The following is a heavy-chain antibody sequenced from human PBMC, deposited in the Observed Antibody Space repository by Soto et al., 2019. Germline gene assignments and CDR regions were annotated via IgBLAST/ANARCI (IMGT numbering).Heavy chain of an antibody. J-gene: IGHJ3*02. Sequence: SRRLSCAAPDSTLSTYAVHWVRQAPSKGLEWVAVISYDGSNKYYADSVKGRFTISRDNSNNTLYLQMNSLRAEDTAVYYCATAYVVVVAATMGAFDIWGEGTMVTVSS. CDR1: DSTLSTYA. CDR2: ISYDGSNK. CDR3: ATAYVVVVAATMGAFDI. D-gene: IGHD2-15*01. V-gene: IGHV3-30-3*01.